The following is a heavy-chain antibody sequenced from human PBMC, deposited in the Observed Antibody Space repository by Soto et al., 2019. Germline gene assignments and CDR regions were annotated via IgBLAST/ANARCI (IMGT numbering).Heavy chain of an antibody. J-gene: IGHJ4*02. D-gene: IGHD3-9*01. CDR2: VSAFNGHT. Sequence: QVQLVQSGGEVKKPGASVKVSCKASGYTFNSYGIIWVRQAPGHGLEWMGWVSAFNGHTNFAQRFQGRVSMTTDTSTTTAYMELRGLTSDDTAVYYCASAHFLTGYYRLFDFWGQGALVTVSS. V-gene: IGHV1-18*04. CDR3: ASAHFLTGYYRLFDF. CDR1: GYTFNSYG.